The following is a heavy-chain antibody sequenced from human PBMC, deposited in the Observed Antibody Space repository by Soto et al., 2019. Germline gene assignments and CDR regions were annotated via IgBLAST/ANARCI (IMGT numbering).Heavy chain of an antibody. D-gene: IGHD3-16*01. J-gene: IGHJ6*02. CDR3: ASMSTTNLAGIYYYGMDV. CDR1: GGTFSSYA. V-gene: IGHV1-69*06. CDR2: IIPIFGTA. Sequence: QVQLVQSGAEVKKPGSSVKVSCKASGGTFSSYAISWVRQAPGQGLEWMGGIIPIFGTANYAQKFQGRVTITADKSTSTAYMELSSLRSEDTAVYYCASMSTTNLAGIYYYGMDVWGQGTTVTVSS.